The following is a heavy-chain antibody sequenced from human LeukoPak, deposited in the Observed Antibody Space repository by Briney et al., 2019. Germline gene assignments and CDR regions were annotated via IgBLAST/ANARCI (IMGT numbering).Heavy chain of an antibody. CDR3: ARVSRIVVVTAIDYYFDY. D-gene: IGHD2-21*02. Sequence: GGSLRLSCAASGFTFSSYAMHWVRQAPGKGLEWVAVISYDGSNKYYADSVKGRFTISRDNSKNTLYLQMNSLRAEDTAVYYCARVSRIVVVTAIDYYFDYWGQGTLVTVSS. V-gene: IGHV3-30-3*01. J-gene: IGHJ4*02. CDR1: GFTFSSYA. CDR2: ISYDGSNK.